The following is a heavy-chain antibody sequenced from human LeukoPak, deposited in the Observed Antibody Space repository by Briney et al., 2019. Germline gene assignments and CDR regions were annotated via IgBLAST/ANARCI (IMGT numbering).Heavy chain of an antibody. D-gene: IGHD4-17*01. Sequence: GGSLRLSCAASGFTFSSYWMHWVRQAPGKGLVWVSRINIDGSSTSYADSVTGRFTISRGNAKNTLYLQMNSLRAEDTAVYYCARGYGDYVGYWGQGTLVTVSS. CDR1: GFTFSSYW. V-gene: IGHV3-74*01. CDR2: INIDGSST. J-gene: IGHJ4*02. CDR3: ARGYGDYVGY.